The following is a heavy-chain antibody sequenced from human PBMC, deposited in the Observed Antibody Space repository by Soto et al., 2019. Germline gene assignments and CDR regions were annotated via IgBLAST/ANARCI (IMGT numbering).Heavy chain of an antibody. Sequence: GGSLRLSCAASGFTFSSYAMSWVRQAPGKWLEWVSAISGSGGSTYYADSVKGRFTISRDNSKNTLYLQMNSLRAEDTAVYYCAKDLDYYGSGSYRPLRYWGQGXLVTAYS. V-gene: IGHV3-23*01. CDR1: GFTFSSYA. J-gene: IGHJ4*02. CDR2: ISGSGGST. D-gene: IGHD3-10*01. CDR3: AKDLDYYGSGSYRPLRY.